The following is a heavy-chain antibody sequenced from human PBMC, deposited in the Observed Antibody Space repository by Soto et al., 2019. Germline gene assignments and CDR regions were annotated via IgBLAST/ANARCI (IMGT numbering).Heavy chain of an antibody. CDR3: ARRRDFWSGYQVAFDI. J-gene: IGHJ3*02. Sequence: SVKVSCKASGGTFSSYAISWVRQAPGRGLEWMGGIIPIFGTANYAQKFQGRVTITADESTSTAYMELSSLRSEDTAVYYCARRRDFWSGYQVAFDIWGQGTMVTVSS. CDR2: IIPIFGTA. CDR1: GGTFSSYA. D-gene: IGHD3-3*01. V-gene: IGHV1-69*13.